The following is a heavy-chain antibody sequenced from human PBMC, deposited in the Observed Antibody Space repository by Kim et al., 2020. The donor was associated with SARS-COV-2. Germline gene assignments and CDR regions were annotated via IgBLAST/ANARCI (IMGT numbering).Heavy chain of an antibody. Sequence: SETLSLTCAVSGGSISSSNWWSWVRQPPGKGLEWIGEIYHSGSTNYNPSLKSLVTISVDKSKNQFSLKLSSVTAADTAVYYCARGGGGAGWFDPWGQGTLVTVSS. CDR2: IYHSGST. V-gene: IGHV4-4*02. D-gene: IGHD1-26*01. CDR1: GGSISSSNW. CDR3: ARGGGGAGWFDP. J-gene: IGHJ5*02.